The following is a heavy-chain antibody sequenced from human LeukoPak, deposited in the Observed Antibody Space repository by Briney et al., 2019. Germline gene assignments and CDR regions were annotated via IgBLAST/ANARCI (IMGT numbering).Heavy chain of an antibody. CDR3: AKLVAGTPGGYFDY. J-gene: IGHJ4*02. Sequence: GGSLRLSCAASGFTFSSYSMNWVRQAPGKGLEWVSSISSSSSYIYYADSVKGRFTISRDNAKNSLYLQMNSLRAEDTAVYYCAKLVAGTPGGYFDYWGQGTLVTVSS. V-gene: IGHV3-21*01. D-gene: IGHD6-19*01. CDR2: ISSSSSYI. CDR1: GFTFSSYS.